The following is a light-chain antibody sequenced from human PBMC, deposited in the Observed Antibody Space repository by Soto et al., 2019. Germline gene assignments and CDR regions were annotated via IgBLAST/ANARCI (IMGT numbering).Light chain of an antibody. V-gene: IGKV3-20*01. J-gene: IGKJ5*01. Sequence: EIVLTQSPGTLSLSPEERATLSCRGSQSLSSSYLAWYQQKPGQAPRLLMYGVSYRATGIPDRFSGGGSGTHYTLTISRLEPEDFAVYYCQQYGGSPPITFGQGTRLEIK. CDR3: QQYGGSPPIT. CDR1: QSLSSSY. CDR2: GVS.